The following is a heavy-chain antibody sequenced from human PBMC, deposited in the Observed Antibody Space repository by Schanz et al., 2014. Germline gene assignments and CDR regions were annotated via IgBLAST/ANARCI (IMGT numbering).Heavy chain of an antibody. CDR3: AKSPREYCNYDNCPNWFDS. Sequence: EVQLLESGGGLVQPGGSLRLSCAASGFTFSAYAMTWVRQIPGKGLEWVSAIRASGGTTYYADSVKGRFTISRDNSKNTLYLQMNSLRAKDTAVYYCAKSPREYCNYDNCPNWFDSWGQGTLVTASS. CDR2: IRASGGTT. V-gene: IGHV3-23*01. D-gene: IGHD2-15*01. J-gene: IGHJ5*01. CDR1: GFTFSAYA.